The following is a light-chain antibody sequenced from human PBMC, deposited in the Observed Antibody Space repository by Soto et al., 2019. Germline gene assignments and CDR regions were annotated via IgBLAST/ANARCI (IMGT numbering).Light chain of an antibody. J-gene: IGKJ5*01. V-gene: IGKV3-11*01. CDR3: QHRSSLPIT. Sequence: EIVLTQSPATLSVSPGERATLSCRASQSVSNSLAWYQQKPGQAPRLLISDASNRATGIPARFSGSGSGTDFTLTIRSLEPEDFAVYYCQHRSSLPITFGQGTRLEIK. CDR1: QSVSNS. CDR2: DAS.